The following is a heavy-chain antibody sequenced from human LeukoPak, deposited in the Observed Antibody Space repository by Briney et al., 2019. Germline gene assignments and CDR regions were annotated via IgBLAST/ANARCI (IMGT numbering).Heavy chain of an antibody. CDR2: INHSGST. J-gene: IGHJ4*02. CDR1: GGSFSGYY. V-gene: IGHV4-34*01. CDR3: ARGAALSAAAGLDY. Sequence: SETLSLTCAVSGGSFSGYYWSWIRQPPGKGLEWIGEINHSGSTNYNPSLMSRVTISVDTSKNQFSLKLSSVTAADTAVYYCARGAALSAAAGLDYWGQGTLVTVSS. D-gene: IGHD6-13*01.